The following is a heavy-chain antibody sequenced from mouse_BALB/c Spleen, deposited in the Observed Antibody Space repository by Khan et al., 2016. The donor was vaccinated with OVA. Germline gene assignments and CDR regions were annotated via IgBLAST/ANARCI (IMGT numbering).Heavy chain of an antibody. Sequence: EVELVESGGGLVTPGRSLKVSCAASGFTFSNYAMSWVRQTPEKRLEWVASISTGGSTYYPARVKGRFTIPRENARNILYLQMSSLRSEDTAMYYCARDYWFVYWGQGTLVTVSA. CDR1: GFTFSNYA. CDR2: ISTGGST. CDR3: ARDYWFVY. J-gene: IGHJ3*01. V-gene: IGHV5-6-5*01.